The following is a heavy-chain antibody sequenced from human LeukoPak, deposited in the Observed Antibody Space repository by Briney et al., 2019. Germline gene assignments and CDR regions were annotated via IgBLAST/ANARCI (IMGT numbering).Heavy chain of an antibody. Sequence: ASVKVSCKASGYTFTSYAMHWVRQAPGQRLEWMGWINAGNGNTKYSQKFQGRVTITRDTSASTAYMELSSLRSEDTAVYYCARGGWYYYGSGIKEYWGQGTLVTVSS. V-gene: IGHV1-3*01. D-gene: IGHD3-10*01. J-gene: IGHJ4*02. CDR1: GYTFTSYA. CDR3: ARGGWYYYGSGIKEY. CDR2: INAGNGNT.